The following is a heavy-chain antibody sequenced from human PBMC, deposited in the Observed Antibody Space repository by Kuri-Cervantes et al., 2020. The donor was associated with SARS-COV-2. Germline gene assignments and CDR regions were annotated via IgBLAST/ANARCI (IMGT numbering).Heavy chain of an antibody. D-gene: IGHD6-6*01. CDR3: AKVDSSSSYYYYHGMDV. J-gene: IGHJ6*02. CDR1: GFTFSSYA. Sequence: GGSLRLSCAASGFTFSSYAMSWVRQAPGKGLEWVSAIDGSSGDTYYADSVKGRCTISRDNSKNTLYLQMNSPRAEDTAVYYCAKVDSSSSYYYYHGMDVWGQGTTVTVSS. CDR2: IDGSSGDT. V-gene: IGHV3-23*01.